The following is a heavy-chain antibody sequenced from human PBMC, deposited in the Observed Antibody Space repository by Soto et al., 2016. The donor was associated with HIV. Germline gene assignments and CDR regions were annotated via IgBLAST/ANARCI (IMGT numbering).Heavy chain of an antibody. CDR2: TSDSGST. V-gene: IGHV4-59*01. CDR1: GGSISIYY. CDR3: ARAANMDV. J-gene: IGHJ6*03. Sequence: QVQLQESGPGLVKPSETLSLTCNVSGGSISIYYWNWIRQPPGRGLEWIGYTSDSGSTTYNPSLKSRVTMSLDTSTNRFFLKMTSVTAADTAVYYCARAANMDVWGERDHGHRLL.